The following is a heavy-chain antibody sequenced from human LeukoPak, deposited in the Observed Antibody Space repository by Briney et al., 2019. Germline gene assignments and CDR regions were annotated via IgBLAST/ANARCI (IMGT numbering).Heavy chain of an antibody. CDR3: ARGRFRYGGNSRYYYYYMDV. CDR2: INHSGST. V-gene: IGHV4-34*01. D-gene: IGHD4-23*01. Sequence: PSETLSLTCAVYGGSFSGYYWSWIRQPPGKGLEWIGEINHSGSTNYNPSLKSRVTISVDPSKNQFSLKLSSVTAADTAVYYCARGRFRYGGNSRYYYYYMDVWGKGTTVTVSS. J-gene: IGHJ6*03. CDR1: GGSFSGYY.